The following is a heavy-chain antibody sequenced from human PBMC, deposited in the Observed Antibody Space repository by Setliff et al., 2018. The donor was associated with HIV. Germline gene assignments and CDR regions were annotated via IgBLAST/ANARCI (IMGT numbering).Heavy chain of an antibody. CDR2: ISYDGSNK. Sequence: SCAASGFTFSNSWMTWVRQAPGKGLEWVAVISYDGSNKYYADSVKGRFTISRDNAKNSLYLQMNSLRAEDTAVYYCARDRIDIISEEPRDAFDIWGQGTMVTVSS. D-gene: IGHD2-15*01. CDR3: ARDRIDIISEEPRDAFDI. V-gene: IGHV3-30*03. CDR1: GFTFSNSW. J-gene: IGHJ3*02.